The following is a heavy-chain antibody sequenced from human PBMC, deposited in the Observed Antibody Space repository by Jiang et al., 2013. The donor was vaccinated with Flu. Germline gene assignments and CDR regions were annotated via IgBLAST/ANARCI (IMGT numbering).Heavy chain of an antibody. CDR2: IFYTGYT. CDR3: ARVPIEVADDYYIDF. Sequence: GPGLVKPSETLSLTCTVSGASISSSSWTWIRQPPGMGLQWIGNIFYTGYTKYNPSLKRRVAMSIDTSKNQFSLKLSSVTAADTAIYYCARVPIEVADDYYIDF. V-gene: IGHV4-59*01. CDR1: GASISSSS. D-gene: IGHD6-19*01. J-gene: IGHJ6*03.